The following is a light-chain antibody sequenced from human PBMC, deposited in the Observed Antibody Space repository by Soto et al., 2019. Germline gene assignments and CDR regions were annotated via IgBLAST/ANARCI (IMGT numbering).Light chain of an antibody. CDR2: ASS. Sequence: DIQMTQSPSSLSASVGDRVSITCRASQSISNYLNWYQHRPGEAPKVLIYASSSLQSGVPPRFSGSGSGTDFTLTISSLQPEDCATYYCQQSYSTPWTFGQGTKVEVK. V-gene: IGKV1-39*01. CDR1: QSISNY. J-gene: IGKJ1*01. CDR3: QQSYSTPWT.